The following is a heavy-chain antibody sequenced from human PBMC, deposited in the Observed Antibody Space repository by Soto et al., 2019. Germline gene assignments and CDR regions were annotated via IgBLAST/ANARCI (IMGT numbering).Heavy chain of an antibody. J-gene: IGHJ4*02. V-gene: IGHV3-15*01. CDR1: GFAFTNAW. CDR3: TTVAYGEYVSDY. Sequence: SGGSLRLSCAASGFAFTNAWMTWVRQAPGKALEWVGRIRSQIDGGTTDYAGPVKGRFTISRDDSMNTLYLQMKSLKLEDTAVYYCTTVAYGEYVSDYWGQGT. CDR2: IRSQIDGGTT. D-gene: IGHD4-17*01.